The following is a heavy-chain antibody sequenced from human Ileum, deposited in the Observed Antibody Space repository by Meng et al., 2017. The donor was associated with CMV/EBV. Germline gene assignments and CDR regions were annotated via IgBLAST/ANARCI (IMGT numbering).Heavy chain of an antibody. CDR1: GFTFTTYF. D-gene: IGHD7-27*01. Sequence: GESLKISCATSGFTFTTYFIHWVRQAPGKGLEWASHIFTEDNSARYADSVRGRFTISRDNAKNRVYLQMNSLRVEDTAVYYCLRDRPHWERGQGTLVTVSS. J-gene: IGHJ4*02. CDR3: LRDRPHWE. V-gene: IGHV3-74*01. CDR2: IFTEDNSA.